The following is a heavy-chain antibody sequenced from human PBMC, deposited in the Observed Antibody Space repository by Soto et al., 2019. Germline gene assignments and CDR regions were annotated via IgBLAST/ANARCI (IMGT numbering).Heavy chain of an antibody. CDR1: GGSISSGGYS. CDR2: IYHSGST. Sequence: SETLSLTCAVSGGSISSGGYSWSWIRQPPGKGLEWIGYIYHSGSTYYNPSLKSRVTISVDRSKNQFSLKLSSVTAADTAAYYCARGVVRGAYDYWGQGTLVTVSS. CDR3: ARGVVRGAYDY. J-gene: IGHJ4*02. V-gene: IGHV4-30-2*01. D-gene: IGHD3-10*01.